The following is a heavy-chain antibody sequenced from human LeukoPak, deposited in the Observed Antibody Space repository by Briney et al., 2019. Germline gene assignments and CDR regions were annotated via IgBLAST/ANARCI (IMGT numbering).Heavy chain of an antibody. V-gene: IGHV1-2*02. CDR1: GYTFTGYY. Sequence: GASVKVSCKASGYTFTGYYMHWVRQAPGQGLEWMGWINPNSGGTNYAQKFQGRVTMTRDTSISTAYMELSRLRSDDTAVYYCARGGRADTAMVPDFDYWGQGTLVTVSS. J-gene: IGHJ4*02. CDR3: ARGGRADTAMVPDFDY. CDR2: INPNSGGT. D-gene: IGHD5-18*01.